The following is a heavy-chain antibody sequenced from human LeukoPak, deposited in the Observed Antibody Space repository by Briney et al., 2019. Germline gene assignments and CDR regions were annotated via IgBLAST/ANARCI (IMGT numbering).Heavy chain of an antibody. CDR3: ARGTMWIQLYAAQQFDS. D-gene: IGHD5-18*01. CDR2: DFLGGIT. V-gene: IGHV4-34*01. Sequence: PSETLSLTCAVYNGFLSGYFWTWLRQSPGQGLVWIGEDFLGGITNYNPSLKSRVTISVDTSKNQVSLKLTSVTTADTAVYYCARGTMWIQLYAAQQFDSWGHGTLVAVFS. J-gene: IGHJ5*01. CDR1: NGFLSGYF.